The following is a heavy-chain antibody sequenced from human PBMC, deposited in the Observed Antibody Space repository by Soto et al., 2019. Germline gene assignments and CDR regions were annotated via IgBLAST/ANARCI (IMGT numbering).Heavy chain of an antibody. D-gene: IGHD2-2*01. J-gene: IGHJ5*02. CDR1: GHTFTTYA. CDR3: ARGVGSTGNSSP. Sequence: QVQLVQSGAEVKKPGASVKVSCKASGHTFTTYALHWVRQAPGQRLEWMGWINAGNGYTKHSQKFQGRVTITRNTSASTAYMELSSLTSEDTAVYYCARGVGSTGNSSPWGQGTLVTVSS. CDR2: INAGNGYT. V-gene: IGHV1-3*01.